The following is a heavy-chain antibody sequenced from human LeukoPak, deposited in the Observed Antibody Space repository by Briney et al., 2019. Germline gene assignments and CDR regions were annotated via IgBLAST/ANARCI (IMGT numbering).Heavy chain of an antibody. V-gene: IGHV3-30*02. CDR1: GFTFSSYG. Sequence: GGSLRLSCAASGFTFSSYGMHWVRQAPGKGLEWVAFIRYDGSNKYYADSVKGRFTISRDNAKNSLYLQMNSLRAEDTAVCYCARDDGGSYERFYYYYGMDVWGQGTTVTVSS. CDR2: IRYDGSNK. J-gene: IGHJ6*02. D-gene: IGHD1-26*01. CDR3: ARDDGGSYERFYYYYGMDV.